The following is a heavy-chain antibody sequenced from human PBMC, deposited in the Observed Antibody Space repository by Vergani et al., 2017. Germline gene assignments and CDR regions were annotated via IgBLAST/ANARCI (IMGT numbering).Heavy chain of an antibody. CDR1: GGSFSGYY. D-gene: IGHD4-11*01. V-gene: IGHV4-34*02. J-gene: IGHJ6*02. CDR2: INHSGDT. Sequence: QVQLQQWGAGLLKPSETLSLTCGVYGGSFSGYYGTWIRQPPEKGLEWIGEINHSGDTNYNPSLKSRLTISIDMSKNQFFLTLRSVTTADTAFYYCARVNTETNGHLYYYYDMDVWGQGTAVTVS. CDR3: ARVNTETNGHLYYYYDMDV.